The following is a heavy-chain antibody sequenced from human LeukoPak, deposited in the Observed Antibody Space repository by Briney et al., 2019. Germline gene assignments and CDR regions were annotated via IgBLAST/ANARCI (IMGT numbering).Heavy chain of an antibody. CDR1: GFTFSSYG. D-gene: IGHD1-26*01. J-gene: IGHJ1*01. Sequence: GGSLRLSCAASGFTFSSYGTHWVRQAPGKGLEWVAVISYDGSNKFYADSVKGRFTISRDNSKNTLYLQMNSLTADDTAVYYCAKPPQSGSGTEYFQHWGQGTLVTVSS. CDR2: ISYDGSNK. CDR3: AKPPQSGSGTEYFQH. V-gene: IGHV3-30*18.